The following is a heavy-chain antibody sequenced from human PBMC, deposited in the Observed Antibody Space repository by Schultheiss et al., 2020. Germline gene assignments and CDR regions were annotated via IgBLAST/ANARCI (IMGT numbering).Heavy chain of an antibody. CDR2: IYYSGST. CDR3: ARFNGDQFYFDY. D-gene: IGHD4-17*01. V-gene: IGHV4-59*08. J-gene: IGHJ4*02. CDR1: GGSISSYY. Sequence: SETLSLTCTVSGGSISSYYWSWIRQPPGKGLEWIGYIYYSGSTNYNPSLKSRVTISVDTSKNQFSLNLNSVTAADTAVYYCARFNGDQFYFDYWGQGTLVTVSS.